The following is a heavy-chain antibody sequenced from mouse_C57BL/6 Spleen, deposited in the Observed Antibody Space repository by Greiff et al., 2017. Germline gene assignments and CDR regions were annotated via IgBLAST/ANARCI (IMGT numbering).Heavy chain of an antibody. V-gene: IGHV1-64*01. Sequence: QVQLQQPGAELVKPGASVTLSCKASGYTFTSYWMHWVKQRPGQGLEWIGMIHPNSGSTNYNEKFKSKATLTVDKSSRTAYMQLSSLTSEDSAVYYCARGGYGDFDYWGQGTTLTVSS. J-gene: IGHJ2*01. D-gene: IGHD1-1*02. CDR2: IHPNSGST. CDR1: GYTFTSYW. CDR3: ARGGYGDFDY.